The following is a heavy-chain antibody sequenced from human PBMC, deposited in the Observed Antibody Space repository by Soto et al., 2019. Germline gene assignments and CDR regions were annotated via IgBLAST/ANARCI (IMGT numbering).Heavy chain of an antibody. J-gene: IGHJ6*02. CDR1: GVTFSSYS. CDR2: ISSSSSTI. Sequence: GGSLRLSCAASGVTFSSYSMNWVRRSPGKGLEWVSYISSSSSTIYYADSVKGRFTISRDNAKNSLYLQMNSLRDEDTAVYYCGGETATVTMNYYYGMDVWGQGTTVTVSS. CDR3: GGETATVTMNYYYGMDV. V-gene: IGHV3-48*02. D-gene: IGHD4-17*01.